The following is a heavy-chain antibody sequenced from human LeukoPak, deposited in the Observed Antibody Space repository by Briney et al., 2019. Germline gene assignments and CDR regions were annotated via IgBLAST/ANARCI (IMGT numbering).Heavy chain of an antibody. CDR1: GFTFSSYG. Sequence: PGGPRRLSGAASGFTFSSYGMHWVRQAPGKGLVWVSRINSYGSSTSYARSVKGRSTISRDNAKNTPYRQMNSLRAEDMAVYYCARGIAARPDNWGQATLVTVSS. V-gene: IGHV3-74*01. J-gene: IGHJ4*02. CDR3: ARGIAARPDN. CDR2: INSYGSST. D-gene: IGHD6-6*01.